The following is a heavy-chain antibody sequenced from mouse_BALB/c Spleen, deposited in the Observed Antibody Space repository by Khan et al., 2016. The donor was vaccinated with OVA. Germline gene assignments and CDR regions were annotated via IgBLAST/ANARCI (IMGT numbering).Heavy chain of an antibody. CDR3: ASGYYRYGSWFAY. Sequence: QIQLVQSGPELKKPGETVKISCKASGYTFTNYGMNWVKQAPGKGLKWMGWINTNTGEPTYAEEFKERFAFSLETSSSTASLQITDLKNEDTATFYGASGYYRYGSWFAYWGQGTLVTVSA. V-gene: IGHV9-3*02. J-gene: IGHJ3*01. D-gene: IGHD2-14*01. CDR1: GYTFTNYG. CDR2: INTNTGEP.